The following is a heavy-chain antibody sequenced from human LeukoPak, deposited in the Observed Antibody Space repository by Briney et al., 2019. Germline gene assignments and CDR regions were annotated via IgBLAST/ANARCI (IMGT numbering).Heavy chain of an antibody. J-gene: IGHJ4*02. D-gene: IGHD4-17*01. Sequence: GGSLRLSCEASGFTFSTYNMNWVRPAPGKGLEWVSSISTGSTYIYYADSLKGRFTISRDNAKNLLFLQMNSLRVEDTGMYYCARGYGDGDSPRDYWGQGTLVIVSS. CDR1: GFTFSTYN. V-gene: IGHV3-21*01. CDR3: ARGYGDGDSPRDY. CDR2: ISTGSTYI.